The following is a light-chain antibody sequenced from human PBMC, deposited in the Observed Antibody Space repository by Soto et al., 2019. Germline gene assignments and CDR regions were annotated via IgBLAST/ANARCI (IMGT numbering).Light chain of an antibody. CDR3: GAWDDSLTGVV. CDR1: TSNIGRNT. V-gene: IGLV1-44*01. J-gene: IGLJ2*01. CDR2: SNN. Sequence: QSVLTQPPSASGTPGQRVTISCSGSTSNIGRNTVHWYQQLPGTAPKLLIYSNNQRPSGVPDRFSGSKSGTSAFLAISGLRSEDEADYYCGAWDDSLTGVVFGGGTKLTVL.